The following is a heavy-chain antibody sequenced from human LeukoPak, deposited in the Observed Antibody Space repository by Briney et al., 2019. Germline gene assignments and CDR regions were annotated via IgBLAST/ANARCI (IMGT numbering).Heavy chain of an antibody. V-gene: IGHV4-59*11. CDR2: VYYSGST. CDR3: ARAGATGAPEGYYYYGMDV. CDR1: GGSISSHY. Sequence: SETLSLTCTVSGGSISSHYWSWIRQPPGKGLEWIGYVYYSGSTNYNPSLKSRVTISIDTSKNQFFLKLSSVTAADTAVYYCARAGATGAPEGYYYYGMDVWGQGTTVTVSS. J-gene: IGHJ6*02. D-gene: IGHD5-12*01.